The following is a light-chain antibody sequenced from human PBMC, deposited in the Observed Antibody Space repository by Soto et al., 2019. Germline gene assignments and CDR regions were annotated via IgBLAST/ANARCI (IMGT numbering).Light chain of an antibody. CDR1: RRDVGGYNY. Sequence: QSVLTQPASVSGSPGQSITISCTGTRRDVGGYNYVSWYQQHPGKAPKLMIYGVNNRPSGVSNRFSGSKSGNTASLTISGLQADDEADYYCSSYTTSSALQVFGTGTKVTVL. CDR2: GVN. CDR3: SSYTTSSALQV. V-gene: IGLV2-14*01. J-gene: IGLJ1*01.